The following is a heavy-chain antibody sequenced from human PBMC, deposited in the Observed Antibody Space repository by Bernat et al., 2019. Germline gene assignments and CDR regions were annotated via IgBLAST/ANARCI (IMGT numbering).Heavy chain of an antibody. CDR1: GFTFSSYG. CDR3: AREGLYYDILTPVENPYCFDY. CDR2: IWYDGSNK. D-gene: IGHD3-9*01. Sequence: QVQLVESGGGVVQPGRSLRLSCAASGFTFSSYGMHWVRQAPGKGLEWVAVIWYDGSNKYYADSVKGRFTISRDNSKNTLYLQMNSLRAEDTAVYYCAREGLYYDILTPVENPYCFDYWGQGTLVTVSS. V-gene: IGHV3-33*01. J-gene: IGHJ4*02.